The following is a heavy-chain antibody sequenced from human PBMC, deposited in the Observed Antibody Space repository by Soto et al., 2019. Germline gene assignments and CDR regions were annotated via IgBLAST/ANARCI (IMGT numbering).Heavy chain of an antibody. CDR1: EGSVSSKSAA. J-gene: IGHJ4*02. V-gene: IGHV6-1*01. CDR2: TYYRSKWSS. Sequence: SPTLSLPCAISEGSVSSKSAAWHWIRQSPSRGLEWLGRTYYRSKWSSNYAVSVKSRITINPDTSKNQFSLQLRSVTPDDTAMHYCARTGDYLVDDWGQGTLVTVSS. CDR3: ARTGDYLVDD. D-gene: IGHD7-27*01.